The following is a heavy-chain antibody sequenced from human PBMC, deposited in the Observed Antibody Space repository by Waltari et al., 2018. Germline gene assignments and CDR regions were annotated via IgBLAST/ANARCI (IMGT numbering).Heavy chain of an antibody. D-gene: IGHD2-2*01. CDR1: GFTFSNYD. Sequence: EVHLLESGGGLVQPGGSLRLSCAASGFTFSNYDLSGVRQAPGQGLEWVSGITYCGGTFYADSVKGRFTISRDNSRNTLYLQLNRLRAEDTAVYYCAKVSWTADYCSSATCNFHYWGQGTLVTVSS. CDR3: AKVSWTADYCSSATCNFHY. CDR2: ITYCGGT. J-gene: IGHJ4*02. V-gene: IGHV3-23*01.